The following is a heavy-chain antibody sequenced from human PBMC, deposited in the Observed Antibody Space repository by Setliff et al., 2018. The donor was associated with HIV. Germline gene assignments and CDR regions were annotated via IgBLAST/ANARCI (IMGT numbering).Heavy chain of an antibody. CDR2: IYHNGST. V-gene: IGHV4-31*03. D-gene: IGHD2-15*01. CDR1: GGSISIGGYY. CDR3: ARGGGSRAATSSYHYMDV. J-gene: IGHJ4*02. Sequence: PSETLSLTCTVSGGSISIGGYYWGWIRQHPGKGLEWIGYIYHNGSTYYNPSLKSRVIISVDTSKNQFSLKLSSVTAADTAVYYCARGGGSRAATSSYHYMDVWGQGTLVTVSS.